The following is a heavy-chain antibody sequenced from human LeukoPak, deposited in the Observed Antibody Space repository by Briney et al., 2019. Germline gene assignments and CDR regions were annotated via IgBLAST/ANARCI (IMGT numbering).Heavy chain of an antibody. Sequence: ASVKVSCKASGYTFTAYLLHWVRQAPGQGLEWMGWINTNTGNPTYAQGFTGRFVFSLDTSVSTAYLQISSLKAEDTAVYYCAREILRLDYWGQGTLVTVSS. CDR1: GYTFTAYL. CDR3: AREILRLDY. J-gene: IGHJ4*02. D-gene: IGHD2/OR15-2a*01. V-gene: IGHV7-4-1*02. CDR2: INTNTGNP.